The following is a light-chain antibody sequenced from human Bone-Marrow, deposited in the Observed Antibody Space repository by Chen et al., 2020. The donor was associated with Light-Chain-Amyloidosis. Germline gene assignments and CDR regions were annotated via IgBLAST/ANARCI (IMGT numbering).Light chain of an antibody. CDR3: QSADSSGTYEVI. CDR1: DLPTKY. V-gene: IGLV3-25*03. CDR2: RDT. Sequence: SYELTQPPSVSVSPGQTARITCSGDDLPTKYAYWYQQKPGQAPVLVIHRDTERPSGISERFSSSSSGTTATLTISGGQAEDDDYYHCQSADSSGTYEVIYGGGTKLTVL. J-gene: IGLJ2*01.